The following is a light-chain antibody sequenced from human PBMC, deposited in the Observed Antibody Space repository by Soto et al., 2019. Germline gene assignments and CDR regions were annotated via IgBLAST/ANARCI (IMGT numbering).Light chain of an antibody. CDR3: SSYTGSSTLYV. J-gene: IGLJ1*01. CDR2: EVS. CDR1: SSDVGGYNY. Sequence: QSALTQPASVSGSPGQSITISCTGTSSDVGGYNYVSWYQQHPGKAPKLMIYEVSNRPSGVSNRFSGSKSGNTASLTISGLQAEDEADYYCSSYTGSSTLYVFGTGTK. V-gene: IGLV2-14*01.